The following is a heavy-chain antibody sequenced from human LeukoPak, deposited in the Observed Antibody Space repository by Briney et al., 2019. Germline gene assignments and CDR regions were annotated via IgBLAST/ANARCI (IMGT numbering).Heavy chain of an antibody. D-gene: IGHD2-2*01. CDR1: GGSISSSSYY. Sequence: SETLSLTCTVSGGSISSSSYYWGWIRQPPGKGLEWIGSIYYSGSTYYNPSLKSRVTISVDKSKNQFSLKLSSVTAADTAVYYCACARLGVPAALFYWGQGTLVTVSS. J-gene: IGHJ4*02. CDR3: ACARLGVPAALFY. CDR2: IYYSGST. V-gene: IGHV4-39*07.